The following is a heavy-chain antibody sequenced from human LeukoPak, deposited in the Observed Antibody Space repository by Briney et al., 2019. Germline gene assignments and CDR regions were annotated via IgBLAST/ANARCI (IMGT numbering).Heavy chain of an antibody. D-gene: IGHD3-22*01. CDR3: ARVYYDSSGYYYFPFDY. Sequence: PSETLSLTCTASGGSISSYYWSWIRQPPGKGLEWIGYIYYSGSTNYNPSLKSRVTISVDASKNQFSLKLSSVTAADTAVYYCARVYYDSSGYYYFPFDYWGQGTLVTVSS. CDR2: IYYSGST. CDR1: GGSISSYY. J-gene: IGHJ4*02. V-gene: IGHV4-59*01.